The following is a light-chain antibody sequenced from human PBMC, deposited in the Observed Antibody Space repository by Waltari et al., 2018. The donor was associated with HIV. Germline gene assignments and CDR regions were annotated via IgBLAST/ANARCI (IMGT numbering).Light chain of an antibody. CDR2: STS. CDR3: LLYYGGAYV. V-gene: IGLV7-43*01. Sequence: QTVLIQEPSLTVSQRATVTLPRASSTAPVPNGSYPNWFQQKPGQAPRVLIYSTSNKHSWTPARFSGSLLGGKAALTLSGVQPEDEAEYYCLLYYGGAYVFGTGTKVTVL. J-gene: IGLJ1*01. CDR1: TAPVPNGSY.